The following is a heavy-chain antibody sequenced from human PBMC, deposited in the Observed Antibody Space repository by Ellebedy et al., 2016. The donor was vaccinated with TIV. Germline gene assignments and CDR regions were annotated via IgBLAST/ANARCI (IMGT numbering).Heavy chain of an antibody. CDR2: IKYDGADK. D-gene: IGHD1-20*01. V-gene: IGHV3-7*01. CDR1: GFTFSVTW. CDR3: ARDPYNWNGPFDY. Sequence: GESLKISCAASGFTFSVTWMSWARQAPGTGLEWVARIKYDGADKDYVDSVKGRFSISRDNVKNSLYLPMNSLRAEDTAVYYCARDPYNWNGPFDYWGQGTLVTVSS. J-gene: IGHJ4*02.